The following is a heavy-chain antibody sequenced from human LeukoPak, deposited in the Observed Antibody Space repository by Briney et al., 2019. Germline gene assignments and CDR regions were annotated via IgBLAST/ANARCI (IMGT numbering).Heavy chain of an antibody. D-gene: IGHD3-16*02. CDR1: GYTFTSYG. CDR3: ARDTSRVYDYVWGSYRHHTDY. CDR2: ISAYNGNT. V-gene: IGHV1-18*01. J-gene: IGHJ4*02. Sequence: APVKVSCKASGYTFTSYGISWVRQAPGQGLGWMGWISAYNGNTNYAQKLQGRVTMTTDTSTSTAYMELRSLRSDDTAVYYCARDTSRVYDYVWGSYRHHTDYWGQGTLVTVSS.